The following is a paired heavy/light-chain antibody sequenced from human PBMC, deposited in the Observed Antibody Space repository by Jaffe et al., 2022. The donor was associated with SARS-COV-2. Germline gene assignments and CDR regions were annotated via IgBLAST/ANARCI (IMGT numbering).Heavy chain of an antibody. D-gene: IGHD2-21*01. CDR1: GFTFSSHW. V-gene: IGHV3-7*03. Sequence: EVQLVESGGGLVQPGGSLRLSCAASGFTFSSHWMSWVRQAPGKGLEWVANIKQDGGEKYYVDSVKGRFTISRDNAKNSQYLQMNSLRAEDTAVYYCTGVWWRYWGQGTLVTVSS. CDR2: IKQDGGEK. J-gene: IGHJ4*02. CDR3: TGVWWRY.
Light chain of an antibody. Sequence: QAVVTQEPSLTVSPGGTVTLTCGSSTGAVTSGHYPYWFQQKPGQAPRTLIYDTSNKHSWTPARFSGSLLGGKAALTLSGAQPEDEAEYYCLLSYSGAYVFGTGTKVTVL. V-gene: IGLV7-46*01. CDR2: DTS. J-gene: IGLJ1*01. CDR1: TGAVTSGHY. CDR3: LLSYSGAYV.